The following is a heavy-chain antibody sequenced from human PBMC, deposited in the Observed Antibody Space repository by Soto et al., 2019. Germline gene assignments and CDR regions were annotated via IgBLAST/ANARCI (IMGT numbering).Heavy chain of an antibody. V-gene: IGHV3-23*01. CDR2: ISVSGGRT. D-gene: IGHD6-13*01. CDR1: GFSFGTYA. Sequence: GGSLRLSCAASGFSFGTYAMTWVRQAPGKGLDWISTISVSGGRTFYSDSMKGRFTISRDNSKNTLSLQMNSLRVEDTALYFCARVKQQLELNAFDIWGQGTMVTVS. CDR3: ARVKQQLELNAFDI. J-gene: IGHJ3*02.